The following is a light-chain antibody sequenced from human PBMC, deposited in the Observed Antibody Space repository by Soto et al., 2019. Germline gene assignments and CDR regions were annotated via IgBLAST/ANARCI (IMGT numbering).Light chain of an antibody. CDR1: QSISNY. J-gene: IGKJ5*01. V-gene: IGKV1-39*01. CDR3: QQYGSSPIT. CDR2: AAS. Sequence: DIQMTQSPSSLSASVGDRVTITCRASQSISNYLNWYQQKPGKAPKLLIYAASSLQSGVPSRFSGSGSGTEFTLTISSLQPEDFAVYYCQQYGSSPITFGQGTRLEIK.